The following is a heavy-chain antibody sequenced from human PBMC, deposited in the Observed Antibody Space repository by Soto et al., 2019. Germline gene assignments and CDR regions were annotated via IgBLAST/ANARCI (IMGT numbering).Heavy chain of an antibody. Sequence: ASVKVSCKTSGYTFTRDGISWVRQAPGQGLEWMGWISPNSGNTKYAQKLQGRVIMTTDTSTSTAYMELRSLRSDDTAVYYCVKDRDSNSWPSRDVWGPGTTVTVSS. CDR2: ISPNSGNT. J-gene: IGHJ6*02. CDR1: GYTFTRDG. CDR3: VKDRDSNSWPSRDV. V-gene: IGHV1-18*01. D-gene: IGHD3-22*01.